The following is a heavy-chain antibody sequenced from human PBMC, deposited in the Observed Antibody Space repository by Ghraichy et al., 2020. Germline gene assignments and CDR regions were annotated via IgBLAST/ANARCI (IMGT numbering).Heavy chain of an antibody. CDR2: INHRGNT. CDR3: ARVPATFYFDY. D-gene: IGHD3-16*01. V-gene: IGHV4-34*01. CDR1: GGSFSAYY. J-gene: IGHJ4*02. Sequence: ETLSLTCAVHGGSFSAYYWIWIRQPPGKGLECIGEINHRGNTNYNPSLKSRVAISVDTSKKQFSLRLTSVTAADTAVYYCARVPATFYFDYWGQGTLVTVSS.